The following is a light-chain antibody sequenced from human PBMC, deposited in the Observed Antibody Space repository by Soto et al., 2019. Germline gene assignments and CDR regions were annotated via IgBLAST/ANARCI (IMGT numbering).Light chain of an antibody. V-gene: IGKV3-11*01. Sequence: EIVLTQSPATLSLSPGERATLSCRASQSVSSYLAWYQQKPGQAPRLLIYDASNRATGIPARFSGSGSGTDFTPTITSLEPEDFAVYYCQQRSNRPTFGGGTKVEIK. CDR3: QQRSNRPT. CDR1: QSVSSY. J-gene: IGKJ4*01. CDR2: DAS.